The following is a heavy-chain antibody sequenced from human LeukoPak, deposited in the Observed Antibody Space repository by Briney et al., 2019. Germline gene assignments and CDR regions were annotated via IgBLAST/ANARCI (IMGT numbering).Heavy chain of an antibody. CDR3: VRDSGNYFDL. CDR1: GGSIISGDSY. V-gene: IGHV4-30-4*08. D-gene: IGHD3-10*01. CDR2: IYYSGST. Sequence: PSETLSLTCTVSGGSIISGDSYWTWIRQPPGEGLQWVGYIYYSGSTFYNPSLQSRVAMSIDKSNNRFSLKLNSVTAADTAVYYCVRDSGNYFDLWGHGTLVTVSP. J-gene: IGHJ2*01.